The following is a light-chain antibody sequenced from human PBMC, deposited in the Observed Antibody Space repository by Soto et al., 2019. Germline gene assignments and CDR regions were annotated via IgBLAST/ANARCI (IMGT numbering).Light chain of an antibody. V-gene: IGLV3-9*01. J-gene: IGLJ2*01. CDR2: RDS. Sequence: SYELTQPLSVSVALGQTARITCGGNNSGSKNVHWYQPKPGQAPVLVISRDSNRPPGIPERFSGSNSGTTATLTISRAQAGDEADYYCQVWDSSTADVVFGGGTKLTVL. CDR3: QVWDSSTADVV. CDR1: NSGSKN.